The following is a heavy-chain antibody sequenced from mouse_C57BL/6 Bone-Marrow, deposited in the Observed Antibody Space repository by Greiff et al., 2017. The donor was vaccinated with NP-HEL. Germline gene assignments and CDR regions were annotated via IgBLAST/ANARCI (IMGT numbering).Heavy chain of an antibody. D-gene: IGHD3-2*02. CDR2: FYPRSGIT. V-gene: IGHV1-81*01. Sequence: QVQLQQSGAELARPGASVKLSCKASGYTFTSYGISWVKQRTGQGLEWIGEFYPRSGITYYNEKFKGKATLTADKSSSTAYMELRSLTSEDSAVYFCKLSPYYYAMDYWGQGTSVTVSS. CDR3: KLSPYYYAMDY. CDR1: GYTFTSYG. J-gene: IGHJ4*01.